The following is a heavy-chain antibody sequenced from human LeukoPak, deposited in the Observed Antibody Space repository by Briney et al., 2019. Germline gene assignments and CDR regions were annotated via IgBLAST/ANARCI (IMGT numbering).Heavy chain of an antibody. CDR2: ISGSGGST. CDR3: AKGEYSSSHANAFDI. CDR1: EFTFSSYA. D-gene: IGHD6-13*01. Sequence: GGSLRLSCAASEFTFSSYAMSWVRQAPGKGLEWVSAISGSGGSTYYADSVKGRFTISRDNSKNALYLQMNSLRAEDTAVYYCAKGEYSSSHANAFDIWGQGTMVTVSS. J-gene: IGHJ3*02. V-gene: IGHV3-23*01.